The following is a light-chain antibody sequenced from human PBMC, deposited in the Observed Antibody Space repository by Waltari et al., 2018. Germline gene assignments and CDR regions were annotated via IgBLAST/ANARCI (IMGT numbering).Light chain of an antibody. CDR1: PSVLYSSNNKNY. V-gene: IGKV4-1*01. CDR2: WAS. Sequence: DIVMTQSPDSLSVSLGERATMNCQSSPSVLYSSNNKNYLAWYQQKPGQPPKLLIYWASTRESGVPDRFSGSGSGTDFTLTISSLQAEDVAVYYCQQYYSTPQTFGQGTKVEIK. CDR3: QQYYSTPQT. J-gene: IGKJ1*01.